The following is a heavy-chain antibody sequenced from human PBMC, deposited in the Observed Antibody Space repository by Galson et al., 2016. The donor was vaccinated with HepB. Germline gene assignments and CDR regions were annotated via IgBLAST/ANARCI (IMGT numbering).Heavy chain of an antibody. CDR2: ISYDGSNK. V-gene: IGHV3-30*04. J-gene: IGHJ4*02. D-gene: IGHD4-17*01. Sequence: LEWVAGISYDGSNKYYADSVKGRFTISRDNSKNTLYLQMNSLRVEDTAVYFCAAAGDFGDYGPFDYWGQGTLVTVSS. CDR3: AAAGDFGDYGPFDY.